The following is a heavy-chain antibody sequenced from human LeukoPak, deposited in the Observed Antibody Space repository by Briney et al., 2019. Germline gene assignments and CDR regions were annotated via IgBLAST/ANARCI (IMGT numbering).Heavy chain of an antibody. V-gene: IGHV1-24*01. J-gene: IGHJ4*02. Sequence: ASVKVSCKVSGYTLTELSMHWVRQAPGKGLEWMGGFDPEDGETIYAQKFQGRVTMTEDTSTDTAYMELSSLRSEDTAVYYCARDLFEWEQQLVNDYWGQGTLVTVSS. CDR1: GYTLTELS. CDR3: ARDLFEWEQQLVNDY. D-gene: IGHD6-13*01. CDR2: FDPEDGET.